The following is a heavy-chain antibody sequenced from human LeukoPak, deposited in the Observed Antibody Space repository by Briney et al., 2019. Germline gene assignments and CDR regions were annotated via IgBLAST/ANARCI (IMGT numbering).Heavy chain of an antibody. CDR3: ASTFPYCSSGTCAL. D-gene: IGHD2-15*01. CDR1: GLTFSSYW. CDR2: ISPDGNRE. V-gene: IGHV3-7*01. J-gene: IGHJ4*02. Sequence: TGGSLRLSCAASGLTFSSYWMTWVRQGPGKGLEWVATISPDGNRENYVDSVKGRFSISRDNAKNSLFLQMRSLRAEDTAMYYCASTFPYCSSGTCALGGQGTLVTVSP.